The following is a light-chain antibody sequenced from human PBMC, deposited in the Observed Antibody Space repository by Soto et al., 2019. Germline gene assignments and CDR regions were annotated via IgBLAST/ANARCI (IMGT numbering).Light chain of an antibody. CDR2: AAS. J-gene: IGKJ3*01. CDR3: QKYSSVPV. V-gene: IGKV1-27*01. CDR1: QDIRNF. Sequence: DIRMTQSPTSLSASVGDRVTITCRASQDIRNFVAWYQQKPGQAPKFLIYAASTVQSGVPSLFSGSGSGQYFTLTINSLQSEDVATDSCQKYSSVPVFGPGTKVEIK.